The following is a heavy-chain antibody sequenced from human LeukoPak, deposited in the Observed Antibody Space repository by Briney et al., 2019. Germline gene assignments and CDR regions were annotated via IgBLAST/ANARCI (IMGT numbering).Heavy chain of an antibody. V-gene: IGHV4-61*01. D-gene: IGHD6-13*01. CDR3: ARETIAAAGDFDY. Sequence: SETLSLTCTVSGGSVSSGSYYWSWIRQPPGKGLEWIGYIYYSGSTHYNPSLKSRVTISVDTSKNQFSLKLSSVTAADTAVYYCARETIAAAGDFDYWGQGTLVTVSS. CDR2: IYYSGST. J-gene: IGHJ4*02. CDR1: GGSVSSGSYY.